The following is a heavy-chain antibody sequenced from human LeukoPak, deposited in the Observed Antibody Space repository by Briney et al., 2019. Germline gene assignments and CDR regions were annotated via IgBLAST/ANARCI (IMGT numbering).Heavy chain of an antibody. D-gene: IGHD5-18*01. CDR2: IGTAGDT. Sequence: GGSLRLSCAASGFTFSSYDMHWVRQATGKGLEWVSAIGTAGDTYYPGSVKGRFTISRENAKNSLYLQMNSLRAGDTAVYYCARARGYSYGSAFYFDYWGQGTLVTVSS. J-gene: IGHJ4*02. V-gene: IGHV3-13*01. CDR1: GFTFSSYD. CDR3: ARARGYSYGSAFYFDY.